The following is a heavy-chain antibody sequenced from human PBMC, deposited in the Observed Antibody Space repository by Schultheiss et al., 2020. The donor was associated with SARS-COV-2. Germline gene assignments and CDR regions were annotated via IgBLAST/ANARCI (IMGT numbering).Heavy chain of an antibody. J-gene: IGHJ2*01. CDR1: GFTFSYYE. V-gene: IGHV3-48*03. CDR3: ARGPPSYYYDSSGSWGGDFDL. D-gene: IGHD3-22*01. Sequence: GESLKISCAASGFTFSYYEMNWVRQAPGKGLEWVSYISSSGSTIYYADSVKGRFTISRDNGKNSLYLQMNSLRVEDTAVYYCARGPPSYYYDSSGSWGGDFDLWGRGTLVTVSS. CDR2: ISSSGSTI.